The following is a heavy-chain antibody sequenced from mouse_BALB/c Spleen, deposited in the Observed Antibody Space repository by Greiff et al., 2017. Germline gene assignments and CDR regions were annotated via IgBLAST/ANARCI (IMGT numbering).Heavy chain of an antibody. D-gene: IGHD4-1*01. V-gene: IGHV3-6*02. Sequence: DVQLQESGPGLVKPSQSLSLTCSVTGYSITSGYYWNWIRQFPGNKLEWMGYISYDGSNNYNPSLKNRISITRDTSKNQFFLKLNSVTTEDTATYYCARDKLGRRDYAMDYWGQGTSVTVSS. CDR2: ISYDGSN. J-gene: IGHJ4*01. CDR3: ARDKLGRRDYAMDY. CDR1: GYSITSGYY.